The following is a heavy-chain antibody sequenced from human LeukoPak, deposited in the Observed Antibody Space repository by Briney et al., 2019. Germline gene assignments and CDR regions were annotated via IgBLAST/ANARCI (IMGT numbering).Heavy chain of an antibody. CDR2: IWYDGSNK. D-gene: IGHD6-13*01. Sequence: GRSLRLSCAAYGFTFSSYGMHWVRQAPGKGLEWVAVIWYDGSNKYYADSVKGRFTISRDNSKNTLYLQMNSLRAEDTAVYYCARDRDSSSWSHFDYWGQGTLVTVSS. J-gene: IGHJ4*02. CDR1: GFTFSSYG. V-gene: IGHV3-33*01. CDR3: ARDRDSSSWSHFDY.